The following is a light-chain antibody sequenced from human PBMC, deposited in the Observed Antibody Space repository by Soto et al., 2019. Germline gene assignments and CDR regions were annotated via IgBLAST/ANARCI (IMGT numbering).Light chain of an antibody. V-gene: IGLV2-14*01. CDR3: TSYSRYRVMV. CDR2: EVS. J-gene: IGLJ3*02. Sequence: QSAMTHPASVCWSLGDSITISCTGTSSDIGGYKYVSWYQQHPGKAPKLIIFEVSNRPSGVSDRFSGSNSGNTASLTISGLQAEEEADYYCTSYSRYRVMVFGGGTKVTVL. CDR1: SSDIGGYKY.